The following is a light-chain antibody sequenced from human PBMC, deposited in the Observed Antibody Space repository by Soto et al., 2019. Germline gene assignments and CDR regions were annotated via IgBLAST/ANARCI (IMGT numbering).Light chain of an antibody. CDR1: QSVSSSY. Sequence: EIVLTQSPGTLSLSPGERATLSCRASQSVSSSYLAWYQQKPRQAPSLLIYGASSRATGIPDRFSGSGSGTDFTLTISRLEPEDFAVYYCQQYGSSPWTFGQGTKVDIK. CDR2: GAS. V-gene: IGKV3-20*01. CDR3: QQYGSSPWT. J-gene: IGKJ1*01.